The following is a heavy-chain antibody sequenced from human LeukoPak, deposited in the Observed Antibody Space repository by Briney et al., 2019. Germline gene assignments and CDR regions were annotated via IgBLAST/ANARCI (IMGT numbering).Heavy chain of an antibody. CDR2: ISAYNGNT. D-gene: IGHD3-10*01. J-gene: IGHJ3*02. Sequence: GASVKVSCKASGYTFTSYGISWVRQAPGQGLEWMGWISAYNGNTNYAQKRQGRVTMTTDTSTSTAYMELRSLRSDDTAVYYCARVITMVRGVTHDAFDIWGQGTMVTV. CDR1: GYTFTSYG. V-gene: IGHV1-18*01. CDR3: ARVITMVRGVTHDAFDI.